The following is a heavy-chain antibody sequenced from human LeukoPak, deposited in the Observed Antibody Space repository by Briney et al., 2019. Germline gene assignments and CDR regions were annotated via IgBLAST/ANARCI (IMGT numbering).Heavy chain of an antibody. J-gene: IGHJ4*02. CDR3: XTDAGXXXXXYNW. D-gene: IGHD1-20*01. CDR1: GITFTKAW. V-gene: IGHV3-15*01. CDR2: IKSESDGGTI. Sequence: GGSLRLSCAASGITFTKAWMSWVRQAPGKGLEWVGRIKSESDGGTIDYGAPVKDRFTISRDDSKNTLYLLMNSLKTEDTAVYYCXTDAGXXXXXYNWWGQGXLVTVS.